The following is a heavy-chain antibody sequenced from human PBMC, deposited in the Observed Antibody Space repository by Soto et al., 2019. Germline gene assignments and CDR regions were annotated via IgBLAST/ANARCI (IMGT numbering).Heavy chain of an antibody. J-gene: IGHJ4*02. CDR1: GYTFTSYY. Sequence: ASVKVSCKXSGYTFTSYYMHWVRQAPGQGLEWMGIINPSGGSTTYAQKFQGRLTMTRDTSTSTVYMELSSLRSEDTAVYYCARDTRTTVTPRGRYYFDYWGQGTLVTVSS. V-gene: IGHV1-46*01. CDR2: INPSGGST. D-gene: IGHD4-17*01. CDR3: ARDTRTTVTPRGRYYFDY.